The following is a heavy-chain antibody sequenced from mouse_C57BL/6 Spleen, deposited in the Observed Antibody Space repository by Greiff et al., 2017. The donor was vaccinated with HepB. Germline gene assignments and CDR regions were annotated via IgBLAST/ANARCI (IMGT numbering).Heavy chain of an antibody. CDR1: GYTFTSYW. Sequence: QVQLQQPGAELVRPGSSVKLSCKASGYTFTSYWMDWVKQRPGQGLEWIGNIYPSDSETHYNQKFKDKATLTVDKSSSTAYMQLSSLTSEDSAVYYCARRGTGTRGGYYFDYWGQGTTLTVSS. V-gene: IGHV1-61*01. J-gene: IGHJ2*01. CDR2: IYPSDSET. CDR3: ARRGTGTRGGYYFDY. D-gene: IGHD4-1*01.